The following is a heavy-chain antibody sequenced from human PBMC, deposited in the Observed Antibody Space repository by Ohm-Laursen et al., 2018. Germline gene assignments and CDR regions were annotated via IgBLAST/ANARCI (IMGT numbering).Heavy chain of an antibody. V-gene: IGHV3-33*01. CDR3: ARSKGGYCSSTSCYLAYFQH. CDR2: IWYDGSNK. J-gene: IGHJ1*01. D-gene: IGHD2-2*01. Sequence: SSLRLSCTASGFTFSSYGMHWVRQAPGKGLEWVAVIWYDGSNKYYADSVKGRFTISRDNSKNTLYLQMNSLRAEDTAVYYCARSKGGYCSSTSCYLAYFQHWGQGTLVTVSS. CDR1: GFTFSSYG.